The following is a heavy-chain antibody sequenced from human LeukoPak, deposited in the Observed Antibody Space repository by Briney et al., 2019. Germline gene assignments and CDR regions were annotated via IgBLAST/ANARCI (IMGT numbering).Heavy chain of an antibody. CDR2: IYTSGST. Sequence: PSETLSLTCTVSGGSISSSSYYWGWIRQPPGKGLEWIGRIYTSGSTNYNPSLKSRVTMSVDTSKNQFSLKLSSVTAADTAVYYCARDNSPNYYDSSGPFDYGGQGTLVTVSS. D-gene: IGHD3-22*01. V-gene: IGHV4-39*07. CDR1: GGSISSSSYY. CDR3: ARDNSPNYYDSSGPFDY. J-gene: IGHJ4*02.